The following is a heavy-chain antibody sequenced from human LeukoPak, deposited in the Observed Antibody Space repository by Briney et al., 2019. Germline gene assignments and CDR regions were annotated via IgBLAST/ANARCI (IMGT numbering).Heavy chain of an antibody. J-gene: IGHJ4*02. CDR2: MYHSGNT. CDR3: ARKESGSNYYFDY. Sequence: SETLSLTCTVSGNSISSGYYWDWIRQPPGKGLEWIGSMYHSGNTYYNPSLKSRVTISVDTSKNQFSLKLSPVTAADTAVYYCARKESGSNYYFDYWGQGTLVTVSS. CDR1: GNSISSGYY. D-gene: IGHD2-15*01. V-gene: IGHV4-38-2*02.